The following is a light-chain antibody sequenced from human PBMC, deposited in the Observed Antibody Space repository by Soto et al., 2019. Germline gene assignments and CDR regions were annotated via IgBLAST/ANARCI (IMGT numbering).Light chain of an antibody. CDR1: SSNIGSNY. V-gene: IGLV1-47*01. Sequence: QSVLTQPPSASGTPGQRVTISCSGSSSNIGSNYVYWYQQVPGTAPKLLIYGNSQRPSGVPDRFSDSKSGTSASLAISGLPSEDEADYICATWNNSLTGYVVGTGTKVTVL. CDR3: ATWNNSLTGYV. CDR2: GNS. J-gene: IGLJ1*01.